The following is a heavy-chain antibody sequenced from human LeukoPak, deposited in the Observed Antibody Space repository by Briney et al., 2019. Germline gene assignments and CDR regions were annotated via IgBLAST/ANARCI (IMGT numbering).Heavy chain of an antibody. CDR3: ARRIEQNDAFDI. J-gene: IGHJ3*02. CDR1: GGSISSYY. CDR2: IYYSGST. Sequence: SETLSLTGTVSGGSISSYYWSWIRQPPGKGLEWIGYIYYSGSTNYNPSLKSRVTISVDTSKNQFSLKLSSVTAADTAVYYCARRIEQNDAFDIWGQGTMVTVSS. D-gene: IGHD6-13*01. V-gene: IGHV4-59*08.